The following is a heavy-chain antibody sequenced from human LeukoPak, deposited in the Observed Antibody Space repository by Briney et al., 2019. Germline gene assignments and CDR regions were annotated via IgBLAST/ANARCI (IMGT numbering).Heavy chain of an antibody. V-gene: IGHV6-1*01. CDR1: GDSVSSNSAA. D-gene: IGHD1-7*01. CDR2: TYYRSKWYN. J-gene: IGHJ4*02. CDR3: ARDPIKNMLELPAGFDY. Sequence: SQTLSLTCAISGDSVSSNSAAWNWIRQSPSRGLEWLGRTYYRSKWYNDYAVSVKSRITINPDTSKNQFSLQLNSVTPEDTAVYYCARDPIKNMLELPAGFDYWGQGTLVTVSS.